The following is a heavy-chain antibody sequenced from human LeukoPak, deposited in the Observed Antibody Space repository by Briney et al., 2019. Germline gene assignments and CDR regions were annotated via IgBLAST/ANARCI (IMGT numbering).Heavy chain of an antibody. CDR3: ARDPFGGMPDYLDL. D-gene: IGHD3-10*01. J-gene: IGHJ4*02. CDR1: GFDFHDNA. CDR2: IEYNGNPT. V-gene: IGHV3-30-3*01. Sequence: SGSSLRLSCVASGFDFHDNAMHWVRQAPGKGLEWVAVIEYNGNPTIYTDCVKGRFTIARDNSKNTLFLQMDSLTTEDTAVYYCARDPFGGMPDYLDLWGQGTLVTVSS.